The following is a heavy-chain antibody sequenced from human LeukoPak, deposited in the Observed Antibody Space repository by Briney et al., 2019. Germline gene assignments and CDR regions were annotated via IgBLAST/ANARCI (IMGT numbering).Heavy chain of an antibody. J-gene: IGHJ4*02. CDR3: ARRGSRRVI. CDR1: GGSFSGDY. Sequence: SETLSLTCAVYGGSFSGDYWSWIRQPPGKGLEWIGEIHHSGSTKYNPSLKSRVTISVDTSKNQFSLKLSSVTAADTAVYYCARRGSRRVIWGQGTLVTVSS. D-gene: IGHD2-21*01. CDR2: IHHSGST. V-gene: IGHV4-34*01.